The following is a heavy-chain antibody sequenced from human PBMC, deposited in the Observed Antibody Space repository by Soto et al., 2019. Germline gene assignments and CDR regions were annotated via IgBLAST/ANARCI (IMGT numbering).Heavy chain of an antibody. D-gene: IGHD2-15*01. J-gene: IGHJ6*02. CDR3: ARDIVVVVAATPGLYYYYGMDV. CDR2: ISSSGSTI. CDR1: GFTCSSYE. Sequence: PVGSLRLSCAASGFTCSSYEMNWVRQAPGKGLEWVSYISSSGSTIYYADSVKGRFTISRDNAKNSLYLQMNSLRAEDTAVYYCARDIVVVVAATPGLYYYYGMDVWGQGTTVTVSS. V-gene: IGHV3-48*03.